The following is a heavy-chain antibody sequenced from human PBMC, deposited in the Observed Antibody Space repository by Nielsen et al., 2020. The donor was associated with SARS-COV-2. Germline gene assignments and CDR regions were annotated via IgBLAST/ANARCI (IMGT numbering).Heavy chain of an antibody. CDR2: ISSSSSYT. CDR3: ARDSGDTAMNYYYYYGMDV. J-gene: IGHJ6*02. D-gene: IGHD5-18*01. V-gene: IGHV3-21*01. Sequence: GGSLRLSCAASGFIFSDYNMNWVRQAPGKGLEWVSSISSSSSYTYYADSVKGRFNISRDNAKNSLYLQMNSLRAEDTAVYYCARDSGDTAMNYYYYYGMDVWGQGTTVTVSS. CDR1: GFIFSDYN.